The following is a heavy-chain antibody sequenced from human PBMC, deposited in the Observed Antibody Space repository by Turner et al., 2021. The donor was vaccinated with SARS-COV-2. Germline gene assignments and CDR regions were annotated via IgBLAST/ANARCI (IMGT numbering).Heavy chain of an antibody. CDR1: VASISSYY. J-gene: IGHJ5*02. CDR3: ARELTNNWFDP. V-gene: IGHV4-59*01. CDR2: IYYRWST. D-gene: IGHD3-10*01. Sequence: QVLLQASGPGLVKPSETLSLTCTVSVASISSYYWAWIRQPPGKRLEWIGYIYYRWSTNYNPSLKSRVTISVDTSKNQFSLKLTSVTAADTAVYFCARELTNNWFDPWGQGTLVTVSS.